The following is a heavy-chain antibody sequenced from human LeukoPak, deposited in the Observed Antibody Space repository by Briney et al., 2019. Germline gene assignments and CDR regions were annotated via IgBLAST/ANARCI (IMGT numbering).Heavy chain of an antibody. D-gene: IGHD4-17*01. CDR1: GFTFSSYW. J-gene: IGHJ3*02. Sequence: GGSLRLSCAASGFTFSSYWMSWVRQAPGKGVEWVANIKQDGSEKYYVDSVKGRFTISRDNAKNSLYLQMNSLRAEDTAVYYCASHPYDYGDYEGIDAFDIWGQGTMVTVSS. V-gene: IGHV3-7*01. CDR2: IKQDGSEK. CDR3: ASHPYDYGDYEGIDAFDI.